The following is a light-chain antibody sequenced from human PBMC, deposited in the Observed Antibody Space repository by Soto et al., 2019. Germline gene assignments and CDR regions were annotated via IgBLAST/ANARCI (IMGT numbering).Light chain of an antibody. CDR1: QSISSW. V-gene: IGKV1-5*03. CDR2: KAS. CDR3: QEYNSYPFT. Sequence: DIQMTQSPSTLSASVEDRVTITCRASQSISSWLAWYQQKPGKAPKLLIYKASSLESGVPSRFSGSGSGTEFTLTISSLQPDDFASYDCQEYNSYPFTFGPGTKVDIK. J-gene: IGKJ3*01.